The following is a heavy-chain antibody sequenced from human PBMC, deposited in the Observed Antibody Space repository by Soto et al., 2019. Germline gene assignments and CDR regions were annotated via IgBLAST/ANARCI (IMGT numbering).Heavy chain of an antibody. Sequence: GASVKVSCKASGYTFTSYGISWVLQAPGQGLEWMGWISAYNGNTNYAQKLQGRVTMTTDTSTSTAYMELRSLRSDDTAVYYCARDWGVYSRQRGDAFDIWGQGTMVTVSS. CDR2: ISAYNGNT. CDR1: GYTFTSYG. CDR3: ARDWGVYSRQRGDAFDI. D-gene: IGHD6-13*01. J-gene: IGHJ3*02. V-gene: IGHV1-18*01.